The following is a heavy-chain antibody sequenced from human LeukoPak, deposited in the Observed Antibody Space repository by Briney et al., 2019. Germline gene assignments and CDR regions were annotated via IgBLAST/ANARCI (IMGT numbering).Heavy chain of an antibody. D-gene: IGHD6-13*01. CDR2: IDDDGSTTT. CDR3: AKEETRYSSSWHGGDY. J-gene: IGHJ4*02. V-gene: IGHV3-74*01. Sequence: PGGSLRLSCAASGFTFSSYWMHWVRQAPGKGLMWVSHIDDDGSTTTAYADSVKGRFTISRDNAKNTVYLQMNSLRAEDTAVYYCAKEETRYSSSWHGGDYWGQGTLVTVSS. CDR1: GFTFSSYW.